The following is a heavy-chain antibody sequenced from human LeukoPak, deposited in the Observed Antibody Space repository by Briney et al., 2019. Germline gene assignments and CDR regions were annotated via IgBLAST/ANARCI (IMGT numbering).Heavy chain of an antibody. D-gene: IGHD3-22*01. CDR1: GGSISSYY. Sequence: PSETLSLTCTVSGGSISSYYWSWIRQPPGKGLEWIGYIYYSGSTNYNPSLKSRVTISVDTSKNQFSLKLSSVTAADTAVYHCARGPDYYDSSGYLDYWGQGTLVTVSS. CDR2: IYYSGST. J-gene: IGHJ4*02. CDR3: ARGPDYYDSSGYLDY. V-gene: IGHV4-59*01.